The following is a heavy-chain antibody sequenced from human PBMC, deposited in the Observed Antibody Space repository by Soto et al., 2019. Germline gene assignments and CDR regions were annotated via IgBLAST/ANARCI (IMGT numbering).Heavy chain of an antibody. D-gene: IGHD3-9*01. Sequence: GGSLRLSCAASGFTFDDYAMHWVRQAPGKGLEWVSGISWNSGSIGYADSVKGRFTISRDNAKNSLYLQMNSLRAEDTALYYCAKDILDYDILTGNRGFAYWGQGTLVTVSS. CDR3: AKDILDYDILTGNRGFAY. V-gene: IGHV3-9*01. J-gene: IGHJ4*02. CDR2: ISWNSGSI. CDR1: GFTFDDYA.